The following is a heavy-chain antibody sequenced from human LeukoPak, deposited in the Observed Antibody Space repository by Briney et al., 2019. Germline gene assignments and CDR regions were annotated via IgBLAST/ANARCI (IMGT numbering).Heavy chain of an antibody. Sequence: KSGGSLRLSCAGSGFTLSSAWITWVRQAPGKGLEWVGLSKSKTDGGTTDYAAPVKGRFTISRDDSKNTLYLQMNSLKTEDTAVYYCAKYCISADCYANWFGPWGQGTLVTVSS. V-gene: IGHV3-15*01. CDR2: SKSKTDGGTT. D-gene: IGHD2-2*01. J-gene: IGHJ5*02. CDR3: AKYCISADCYANWFGP. CDR1: GFTLSSAW.